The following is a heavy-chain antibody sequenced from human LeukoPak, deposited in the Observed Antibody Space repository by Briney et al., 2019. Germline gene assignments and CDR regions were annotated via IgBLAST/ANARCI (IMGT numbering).Heavy chain of an antibody. CDR3: ASHKY. Sequence: GGSLRLSCAASGFTFSNAWMSWVRQAPGKGLEWVANIKKDGSEKYYVDSVKGRFTISRDNTKNSLYLQMNSLRAEDTAVYYCASHKYWGQGTLVTVSS. CDR1: GFTFSNAW. J-gene: IGHJ4*02. V-gene: IGHV3-7*01. CDR2: IKKDGSEK.